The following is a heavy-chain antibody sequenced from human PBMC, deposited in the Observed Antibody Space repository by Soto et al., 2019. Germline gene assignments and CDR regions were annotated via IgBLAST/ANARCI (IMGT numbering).Heavy chain of an antibody. CDR3: ARGGHDFAFDY. J-gene: IGHJ4*01. CDR2: IYYSGRT. V-gene: IGHV4-59*01. D-gene: IGHD5-12*01. Sequence: SETLSLTCTVSGGAMYAYYWSWIRQPPGKGLEWIGDIYYSGRTNYNPSLKSRVTISVDTSKSQFSLNLRSVTAADTAVYYCARGGHDFAFDYWGHGGLVTVSS. CDR1: GGAMYAYY.